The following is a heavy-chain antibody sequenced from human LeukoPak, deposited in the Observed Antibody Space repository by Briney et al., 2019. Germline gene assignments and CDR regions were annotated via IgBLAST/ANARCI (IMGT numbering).Heavy chain of an antibody. CDR2: ISGSGGST. J-gene: IGHJ4*02. CDR1: GFTFSSYG. V-gene: IGHV3-23*01. Sequence: GGSLRLSCAASGFTFSSYGMSWVRQAPGKGLEWVSAISGSGGSTYYADSVKGRFTISRDNSKNTLYLQMNSLRAEDTAIYYCAKDDAYLQYDDWGQGTLVTVSS. D-gene: IGHD5-24*01. CDR3: AKDDAYLQYDD.